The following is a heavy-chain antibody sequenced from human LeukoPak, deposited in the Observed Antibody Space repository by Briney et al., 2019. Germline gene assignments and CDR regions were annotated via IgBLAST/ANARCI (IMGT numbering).Heavy chain of an antibody. D-gene: IGHD5-18*01. Sequence: GGSLRLSCAASGFTFSSYEMNWVRQAPGKGLEWVSYISSSGSTIYYADSVKGRFTISRDNAKNSLYLQMNSLRAEDTAVYYCASGANVDTAMATKGWSGKGYYQWGQGTMVTVSS. CDR1: GFTFSSYE. CDR2: ISSSGSTI. J-gene: IGHJ3*01. CDR3: ASGANVDTAMATKGWSGKGYYQ. V-gene: IGHV3-48*03.